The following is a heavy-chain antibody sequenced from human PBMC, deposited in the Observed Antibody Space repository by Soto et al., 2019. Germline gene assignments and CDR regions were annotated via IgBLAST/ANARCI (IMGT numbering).Heavy chain of an antibody. Sequence: GGSLRLSCSASGFTFSSYAMHWVRQAPGKGLEYVSAISSNGGSTYYADSVKGRFTISRDNSKNTLYLQMSSLRAEDTAVYYCVKGGYYYDSSGYTTDDAFDIWGQGTMVTVSS. J-gene: IGHJ3*02. CDR1: GFTFSSYA. V-gene: IGHV3-64D*08. D-gene: IGHD3-22*01. CDR2: ISSNGGST. CDR3: VKGGYYYDSSGYTTDDAFDI.